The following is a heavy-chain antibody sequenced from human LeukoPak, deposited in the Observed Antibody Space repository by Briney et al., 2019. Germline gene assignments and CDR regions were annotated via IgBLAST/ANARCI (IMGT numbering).Heavy chain of an antibody. D-gene: IGHD2-21*02. V-gene: IGHV3-30*02. Sequence: GGSLRLSCAASGFTFSSYGMHWVRQAPGKGLEWVAFIRYDGSNKYYADSVKGRFTISRDNSKNTLYLHVNSLRPEDTAVYYCARSMYCGGDCYYYFDYWGQGTLVTVAS. CDR2: IRYDGSNK. CDR1: GFTFSSYG. CDR3: ARSMYCGGDCYYYFDY. J-gene: IGHJ4*02.